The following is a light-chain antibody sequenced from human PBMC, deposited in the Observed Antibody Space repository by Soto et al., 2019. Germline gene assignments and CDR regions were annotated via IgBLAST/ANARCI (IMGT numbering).Light chain of an antibody. CDR1: QSVSSH. J-gene: IGKJ1*01. Sequence: DIVLTQSPGTLSLSPGDRATLSCRASQSVSSHLAWYQQKPGQAPRLLIYDASNRATGIPARFSGSGSGTDLTLIISSLEPEDFVVYHCVQRTTWPWTCGQGSKVDIK. V-gene: IGKV3-11*01. CDR2: DAS. CDR3: VQRTTWPWT.